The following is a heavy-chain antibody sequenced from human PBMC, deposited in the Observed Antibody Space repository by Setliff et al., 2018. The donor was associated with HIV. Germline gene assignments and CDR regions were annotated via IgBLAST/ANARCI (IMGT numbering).Heavy chain of an antibody. Sequence: SETLSLTCTVSGDTFSSYYWNWIRQPPGKGLEWIGYIYSSGSTNSNPSLKSRVTISQDTSKNQFSLKLSSVTAADTAMYYCARESSGWYKGAIDMWGLGTMVTVSS. D-gene: IGHD6-19*01. J-gene: IGHJ3*02. CDR3: ARESSGWYKGAIDM. V-gene: IGHV4-4*09. CDR2: IYSSGST. CDR1: GDTFSSYY.